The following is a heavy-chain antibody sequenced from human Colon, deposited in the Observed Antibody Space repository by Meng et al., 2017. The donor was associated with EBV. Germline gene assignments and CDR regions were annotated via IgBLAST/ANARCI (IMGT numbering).Heavy chain of an antibody. V-gene: IGHV4-4*02. Sequence: VHLQEPGPGLVKPSGTLSLTCGVSGVSISSNIRWTWVRQPPGKGLEWIGDIDDSGSTNYNPSLNSRISISLDKSKNHFSLKVNSVTAADTAVYYCARGKQDAWELLAYWGQGALVTVSS. CDR1: GVSISSNIR. CDR3: ARGKQDAWELLAY. J-gene: IGHJ4*02. CDR2: IDDSGST. D-gene: IGHD1-26*01.